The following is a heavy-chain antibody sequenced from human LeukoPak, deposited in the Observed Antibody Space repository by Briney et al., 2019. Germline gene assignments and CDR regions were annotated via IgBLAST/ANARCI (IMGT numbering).Heavy chain of an antibody. CDR1: GFTFSTYW. V-gene: IGHV3-7*01. CDR2: IKGDESAR. CDR3: ARDVLGSLDY. Sequence: GGSLRLSCAAPGFTFSTYWMAWVRQAQGKGLEWVANIKGDESARHQADSVKGRFTISRDNAQNSVYLQMSSLRGEDTAVYYCARDVLGSLDYWGQGTLVTASS. J-gene: IGHJ4*02. D-gene: IGHD1-26*01.